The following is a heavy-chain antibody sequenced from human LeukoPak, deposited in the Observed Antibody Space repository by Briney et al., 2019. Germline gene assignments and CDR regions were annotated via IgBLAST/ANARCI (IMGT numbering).Heavy chain of an antibody. CDR1: GGSISSSTYY. V-gene: IGHV4-39*07. D-gene: IGHD3-22*01. CDR3: ARALSYYYDSSGSWRYYYYYMDV. Sequence: SETLSLTCTVSGGSISSSTYYWGWIRQPPGKGLEWIGSIYYSGSTYYNPSLKSRVTISVDTSKNQFSLKLSSVTAADTAVYYCARALSYYYDSSGSWRYYYYYMDVWGKGTTVTVSS. J-gene: IGHJ6*03. CDR2: IYYSGST.